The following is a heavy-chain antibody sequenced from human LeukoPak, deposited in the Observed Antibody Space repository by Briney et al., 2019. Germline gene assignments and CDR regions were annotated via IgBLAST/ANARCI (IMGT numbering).Heavy chain of an antibody. V-gene: IGHV3-74*01. CDR2: INSDGSRT. D-gene: IGHD6-19*01. J-gene: IGHJ3*02. CDR1: GFTFCTYC. CDR3: ARPETQYSSGLDGFDI. Sequence: GGSLRLSCAASGFTFCTYCMHSVRHAPGEGLVWVLRINSDGSRTTYADSVKGRFTISRDNAKNTLYLQMNSLRTEDTAVYYCARPETQYSSGLDGFDIWGQGTMVTVSS.